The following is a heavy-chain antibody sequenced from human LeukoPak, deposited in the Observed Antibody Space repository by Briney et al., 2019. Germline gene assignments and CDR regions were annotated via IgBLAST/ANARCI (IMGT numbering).Heavy chain of an antibody. V-gene: IGHV3-23*01. J-gene: IGHJ1*01. D-gene: IGHD2/OR15-2a*01. CDR2: ISGSGGST. CDR1: GFTFSSYA. Sequence: GGSLRLSCAASGFTFSSYATSWVRQAPGKGLEWVSAISGSGGSTYYADPVKGRFTISRDNSKNTLYLQMNSLRAEDTAVYYCAIPRPSLSRHFQHWGQGTLVTVSS. CDR3: AIPRPSLSRHFQH.